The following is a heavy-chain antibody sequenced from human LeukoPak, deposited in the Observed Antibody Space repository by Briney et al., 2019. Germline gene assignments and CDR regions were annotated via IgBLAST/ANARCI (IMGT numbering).Heavy chain of an antibody. V-gene: IGHV4-30-2*01. Sequence: SETLSLSCTGSGGSISSGGYYWSWIRQPPGKGVEWIGYIYHSGSTYYNPSLKSRVTISVDRSKNQFSLKLSSVTAADTAVYYCARGGVVGALALYYYYYMDVWRKGTTVTVSS. CDR1: GGSISSGGYY. D-gene: IGHD1-26*01. CDR3: ARGGVVGALALYYYYYMDV. CDR2: IYHSGST. J-gene: IGHJ6*03.